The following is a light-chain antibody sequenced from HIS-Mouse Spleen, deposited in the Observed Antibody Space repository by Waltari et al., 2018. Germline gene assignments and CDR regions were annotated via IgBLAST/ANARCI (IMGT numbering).Light chain of an antibody. CDR3: CSYAGSSTFDVV. CDR1: SSEVGSYNL. J-gene: IGLJ2*01. CDR2: EGS. V-gene: IGLV2-23*03. Sequence: QSALPQPASVSGSPGQSITIPCPGTSSEVGSYNLVSWYQQHPGKAPKLTIYEGSKRPSGVSNRFSGSKSGNTASLTISGLQAEDEADYYCCSYAGSSTFDVVFGGGTKLTVL.